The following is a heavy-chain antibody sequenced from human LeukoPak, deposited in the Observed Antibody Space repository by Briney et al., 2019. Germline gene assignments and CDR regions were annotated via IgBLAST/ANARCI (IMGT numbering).Heavy chain of an antibody. D-gene: IGHD1-26*01. V-gene: IGHV3-7*01. CDR1: GFTFSSYW. Sequence: GGSLRLSCAASGFTFSSYWMSGVRQAPGKGLEWVANIKQDGSEKYYVDSVKGRFTISRDNAKNSLYLQMNSLRAEDTAVYYCARILGSGPYYYXXGMDVWGQGTTVTVSS. CDR2: IKQDGSEK. J-gene: IGHJ6*02. CDR3: ARILGSGPYYYXXGMDV.